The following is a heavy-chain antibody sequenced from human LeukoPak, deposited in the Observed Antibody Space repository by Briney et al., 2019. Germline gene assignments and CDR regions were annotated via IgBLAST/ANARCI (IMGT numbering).Heavy chain of an antibody. CDR1: GGSISSSSYY. CDR2: IYYSGST. D-gene: IGHD5-12*01. Sequence: PSETLSLACTVSGGSISSSSYYWGWIRQPPGKGLEWIGSIYYSGSTYYNPSLKSRVTISVDTSKNQFSLKLSSVTAADTAVYYCARLGPYRGGYVGYWGQGTLVTVSS. J-gene: IGHJ4*02. CDR3: ARLGPYRGGYVGY. V-gene: IGHV4-39*01.